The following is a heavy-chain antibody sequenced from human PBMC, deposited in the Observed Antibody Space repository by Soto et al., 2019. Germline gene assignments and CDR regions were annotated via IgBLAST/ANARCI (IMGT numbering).Heavy chain of an antibody. CDR2: INPKSGGT. Sequence: ASVKVSCKASGYSFTDYHIHWVRQAPGQGLEWLGRINPKSGGTSTAQKFQGWVTTTTDTSISTASMELTRLTSDDTAIYYCARGDSTDCSNGVCSFFYNHDMDVWGQGTTVTVSS. V-gene: IGHV1-2*04. D-gene: IGHD2-8*01. J-gene: IGHJ6*02. CDR1: GYSFTDYH. CDR3: ARGDSTDCSNGVCSFFYNHDMDV.